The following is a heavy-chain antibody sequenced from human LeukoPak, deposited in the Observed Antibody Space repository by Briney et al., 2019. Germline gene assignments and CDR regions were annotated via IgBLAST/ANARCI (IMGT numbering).Heavy chain of an antibody. J-gene: IGHJ5*02. CDR3: ARDPAPSYDYVWGSYRYSLSWFDP. V-gene: IGHV4-34*01. CDR1: GGSFSGYY. CDR2: INHSGST. D-gene: IGHD3-16*02. Sequence: SETLSLTCTVSGGSFSGYYWSWIRQPPGKGLEWIGEINHSGSTNYNPSLKSRVTISVDTSKNQFSLKLSSVTAADTAVYYCARDPAPSYDYVWGSYRYSLSWFDPWGQGTLVTVSS.